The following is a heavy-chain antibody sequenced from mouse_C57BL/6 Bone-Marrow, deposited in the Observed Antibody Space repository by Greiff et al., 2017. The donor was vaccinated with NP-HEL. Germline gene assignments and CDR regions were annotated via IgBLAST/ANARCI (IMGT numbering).Heavy chain of an antibody. J-gene: IGHJ3*01. V-gene: IGHV3-6*01. CDR2: ISYDSSN. Sequence: EVKLVESGPGLVKPSQSLSLTCSVTGYSITSGYYWNWIRQFPGNKLEWMGYISYDSSNHYNPSLKNRISITLDTSKNQFVLKLNSVTTEDTATYYCASDGYYLFAYWGQGTLVTVSA. CDR1: GYSITSGYY. CDR3: ASDGYYLFAY. D-gene: IGHD2-3*01.